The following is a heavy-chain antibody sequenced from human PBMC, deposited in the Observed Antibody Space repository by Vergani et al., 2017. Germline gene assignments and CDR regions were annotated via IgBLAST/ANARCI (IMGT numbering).Heavy chain of an antibody. V-gene: IGHV3-9*01. D-gene: IGHD3-10*01. J-gene: IGHJ4*02. CDR2: ISWNGGSI. CDR3: ARDLAVWFGELLPPLYFDY. Sequence: EVQLVESGGGLVQPGRSLRLSCAASGFTFDDYAMHWVRQAPGKGLEWVSGISWNGGSIVYADSVKGRFTISRDNAKNSLYLQMKSLRAEDTAVYYCARDLAVWFGELLPPLYFDYWGQGTLVTVSS. CDR1: GFTFDDYA.